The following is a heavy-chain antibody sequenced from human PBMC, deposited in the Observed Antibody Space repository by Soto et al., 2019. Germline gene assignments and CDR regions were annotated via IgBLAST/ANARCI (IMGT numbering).Heavy chain of an antibody. V-gene: IGHV4-59*01. Sequence: QVQLQESGPGLVKPSETLSLTCTVSGDSISSYYWSWIRQPPGRGLEWIGYIYISGSTNYNPSLTGRVTISVDTSKNQFSLKLTSVTAADTAVYYCASWVLRYYYYGMDVWGQGTTVSVSS. CDR1: GDSISSYY. J-gene: IGHJ6*02. CDR2: IYISGST. CDR3: ASWVLRYYYYGMDV. D-gene: IGHD3-16*02.